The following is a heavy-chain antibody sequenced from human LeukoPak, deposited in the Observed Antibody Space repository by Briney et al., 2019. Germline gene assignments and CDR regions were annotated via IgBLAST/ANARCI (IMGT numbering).Heavy chain of an antibody. J-gene: IGHJ1*01. CDR1: GYTFTGYY. V-gene: IGHV1-2*02. Sequence: ASVKVSCTASGYTFTGYYMHWVRQAPGQGLEWMGWINPNSGGTNYAQKFQGRVTMTRDTSISTAYMELSRLRSDDTAVYYCARATYYYDSSGYPQPEYFQHWGQGTLVTVSS. CDR3: ARATYYYDSSGYPQPEYFQH. CDR2: INPNSGGT. D-gene: IGHD3-22*01.